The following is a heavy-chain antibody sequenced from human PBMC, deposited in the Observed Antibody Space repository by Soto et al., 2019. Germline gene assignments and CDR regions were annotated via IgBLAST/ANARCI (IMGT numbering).Heavy chain of an antibody. CDR1: GGSVRSGSYY. Sequence: SETLSITCTVSGGSVRSGSYYWGWIRPPPGKGLEWIGYIYYSGSTNYNPSLKSRVTMTRDTSISTAYMELSRLRSDDTAVYYCARGLVEAADGLQVPRYYYGMDVWGQGTTVTVSS. D-gene: IGHD6-13*01. V-gene: IGHV4-61*01. CDR2: IYYSGST. J-gene: IGHJ6*02. CDR3: ARGLVEAADGLQVPRYYYGMDV.